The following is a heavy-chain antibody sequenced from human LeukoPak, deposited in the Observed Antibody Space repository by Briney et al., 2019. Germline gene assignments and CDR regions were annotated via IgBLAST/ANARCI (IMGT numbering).Heavy chain of an antibody. CDR3: ATSPTSDSPGY. V-gene: IGHV1-69*01. D-gene: IGHD2-21*02. CDR1: GFTFSSYG. Sequence: GGSLRLSCAASGFTFSSYGMHWVRQAPGKGLEWMGGIIPILATANYAQKFQGRVTITADESTSTAYMELSSLRSEDTAVYYCATSPTSDSPGYWGQGTLVTVSS. J-gene: IGHJ4*02. CDR2: IIPILATA.